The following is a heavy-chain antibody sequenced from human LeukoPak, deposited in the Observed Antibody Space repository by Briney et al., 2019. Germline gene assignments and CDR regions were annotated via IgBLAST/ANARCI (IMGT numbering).Heavy chain of an antibody. J-gene: IGHJ5*01. Sequence: GGSLSLTCAASGFTFNTYAMNWVRQTPGKGLEWVSSIDYGGGATYYADSVKGRCTISRDNSKSTLYLEMNNLRAEDTALYYCTMQPLLAGTVDSWGHGTLVTVSS. CDR1: GFTFNTYA. D-gene: IGHD3-9*01. V-gene: IGHV3-23*01. CDR3: TMQPLLAGTVDS. CDR2: IDYGGGAT.